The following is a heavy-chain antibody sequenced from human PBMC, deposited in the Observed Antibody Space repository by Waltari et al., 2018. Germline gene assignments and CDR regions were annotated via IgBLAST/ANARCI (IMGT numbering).Heavy chain of an antibody. V-gene: IGHV4-59*01. J-gene: IGHJ4*02. D-gene: IGHD5-18*01. CDR2: IYYSGST. CDR3: ARGPGYSYGYSFDY. Sequence: QVQLQESGPGLVKPSATLSLTCTVSGGSISRYYWTRIRQPPGKGLEWIGYIYYSGSTNYNPSLKSRVTISVDTSKNQFSLKLSSVTAADTAVYYCARGPGYSYGYSFDYWGQGTLVTVSS. CDR1: GGSISRYY.